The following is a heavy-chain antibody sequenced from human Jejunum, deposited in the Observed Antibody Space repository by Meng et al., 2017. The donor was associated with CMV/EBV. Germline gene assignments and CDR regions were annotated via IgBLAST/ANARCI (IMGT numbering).Heavy chain of an antibody. V-gene: IGHV3-30*04. D-gene: IGHD5-24*01. CDR1: TFSIFS. Sequence: TFSIFSIPWVRQAPGKGLEWVALISFDGSNQYYADSAKGRFTVSRDNSQNTLYLQMNGLRTEDTAVYYCARERDRQVGYRSYGMDVWGQGTTVTVSS. CDR3: ARERDRQVGYRSYGMDV. CDR2: ISFDGSNQ. J-gene: IGHJ6*02.